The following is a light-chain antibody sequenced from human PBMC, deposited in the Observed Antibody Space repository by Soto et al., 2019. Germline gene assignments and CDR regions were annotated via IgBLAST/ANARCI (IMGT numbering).Light chain of an antibody. CDR3: QQRRYSKVT. CDR2: DAY. V-gene: IGKV3-11*01. Sequence: EVSTLSCSASQSVGSYLAWYQKKPGQAPRLLIYDAYERATGIPARFSGSGSGTDFTITISSIENEDFEIYYCQQRRYSKVTFGHGTRLEIK. J-gene: IGKJ5*01. CDR1: QSVGSY.